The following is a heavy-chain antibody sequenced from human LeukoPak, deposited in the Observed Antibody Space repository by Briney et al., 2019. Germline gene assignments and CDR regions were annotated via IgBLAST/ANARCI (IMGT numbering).Heavy chain of an antibody. CDR3: ARELSKYDWNYRD. V-gene: IGHV3-74*01. D-gene: IGHD1-7*01. CDR1: PAPFTSYW. CDR2: INSDGSST. Sequence: GSLTLSYAASPAPFTSYWVRCVSQAPGKGLVWVSRINSDGSSTNYADSVKGRFTISRDNAENTLYLQMNSLRAEDTAAYYCARELSKYDWNYRDWGQGTLVTVSS. J-gene: IGHJ4*02.